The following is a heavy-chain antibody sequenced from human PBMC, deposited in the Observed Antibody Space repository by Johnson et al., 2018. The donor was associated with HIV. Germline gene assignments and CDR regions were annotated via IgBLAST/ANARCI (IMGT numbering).Heavy chain of an antibody. J-gene: IGHJ3*02. CDR1: GFTFSSYA. CDR2: ISYDGSNK. CDR3: ARGGASGAFDI. Sequence: VQLVESGGGVVQPGRSLRLSCAASGFTFSSYAMHWVRQAPGKGLEWVAVISYDGSNKYYADSVKGRFTISRDNSKNTLYLQMNSLRAEDTAVYYCARGGASGAFDIWGQGTMVTVSS. D-gene: IGHD1-26*01. V-gene: IGHV3-30*04.